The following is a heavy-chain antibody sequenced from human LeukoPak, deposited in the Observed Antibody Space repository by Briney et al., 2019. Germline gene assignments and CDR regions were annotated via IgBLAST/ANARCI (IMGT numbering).Heavy chain of an antibody. CDR3: ARAGYYGSGSGRRKWGNYYYMDV. D-gene: IGHD3-10*01. CDR2: INHSGST. V-gene: IGHV4-34*01. CDR1: GGSFSGYY. J-gene: IGHJ6*03. Sequence: SETLSLTCAVYGGSFSGYYWSWIRQPPGKGLEWIGEINHSGSTNFNPSLKSRVTISVDTSKNQFSLKLSSVTAADTAVYYCARAGYYGSGSGRRKWGNYYYMDVWGKGTTVTVSS.